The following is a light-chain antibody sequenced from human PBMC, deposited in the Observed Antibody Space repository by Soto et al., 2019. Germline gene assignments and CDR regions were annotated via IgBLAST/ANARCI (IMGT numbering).Light chain of an antibody. CDR1: QLINNY. Sequence: DIQMTQSPSSLSASLGDRVTIACRAGQLINNYLAWYQQKPGRVPKLLISAASTLQSGVPSRFSGSGSGTDFTLTISSLQPEDVATYYCQKYSSAPFTFGPGTKVDI. V-gene: IGKV1-27*01. CDR3: QKYSSAPFT. J-gene: IGKJ3*01. CDR2: AAS.